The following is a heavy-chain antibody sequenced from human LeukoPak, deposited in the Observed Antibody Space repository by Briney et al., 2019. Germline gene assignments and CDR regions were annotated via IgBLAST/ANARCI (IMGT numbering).Heavy chain of an antibody. CDR1: GFRVSDYY. CDR2: IRDSGEA. Sequence: PGGSLRLSCAVPGFRVSDYYMSWVRQAPGKGLEWVGLIRDSGEAFYADFARGRFAISRDESENTLYLQMNSLRVEDTAVYFCARDRAANQDWVELDPWGQGTPVIVSS. D-gene: IGHD3/OR15-3a*01. CDR3: ARDRAANQDWVELDP. J-gene: IGHJ5*02. V-gene: IGHV3-66*03.